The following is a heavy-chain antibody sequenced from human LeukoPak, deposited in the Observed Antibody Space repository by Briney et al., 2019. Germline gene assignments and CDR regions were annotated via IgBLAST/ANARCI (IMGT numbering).Heavy chain of an antibody. J-gene: IGHJ3*02. CDR1: GGSIRSSSYY. CDR2: IYYSGST. D-gene: IGHD1-26*01. V-gene: IGHV4-39*01. CDR3: ARLDHSGTFPDAFDI. Sequence: SETLSLTCTVSGGSIRSSSYYWGWIRQPPGKGLEWIGSIYYSGSTYYNPSLKSRVTISVDTSKNQFSLKLSSVTAADTAVYYCARLDHSGTFPDAFDIWGQGTMVTVSS.